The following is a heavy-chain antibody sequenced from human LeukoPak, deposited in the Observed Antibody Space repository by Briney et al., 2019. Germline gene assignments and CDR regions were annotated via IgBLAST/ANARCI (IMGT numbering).Heavy chain of an antibody. J-gene: IGHJ4*02. V-gene: IGHV1-58*02. CDR2: IVVGSGNT. Sequence: SVKVSCKASGFTFTSSAMQWVRQARGQRLEWIGWIVVGSGNTNYAQKFQERVTITRDMSTSTAYMELSSLRSEDKAVYYCAAVSVVVVPAARDQDYFDYWGQGTLVTVSS. CDR1: GFTFTSSA. CDR3: AAVSVVVVPAARDQDYFDY. D-gene: IGHD2-2*01.